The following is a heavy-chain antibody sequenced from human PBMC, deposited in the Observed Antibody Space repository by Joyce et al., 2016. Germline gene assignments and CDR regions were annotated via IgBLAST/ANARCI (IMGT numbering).Heavy chain of an antibody. CDR2: IWYDGRNR. CDR3: ARDFTRTRTWQPT. D-gene: IGHD2-2*01. Sequence: QVQLVQSGGGVVQPGRSLRLSCAASGFTFSSYGMHWVRQAPGKGLGWVELIWYDGRNREYADSVKGRFTISRDNSKNTVYLQMNSLRAEDTAVYYCARDFTRTRTWQPTWGQGALVTVSS. V-gene: IGHV3-33*01. J-gene: IGHJ4*02. CDR1: GFTFSSYG.